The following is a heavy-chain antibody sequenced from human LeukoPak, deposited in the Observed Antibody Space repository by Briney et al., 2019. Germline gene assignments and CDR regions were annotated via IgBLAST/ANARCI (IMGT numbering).Heavy chain of an antibody. Sequence: PSETLSLTCTVSGGSISSYYWSWIRQPPGKGLEWIGYIYYSGSTNYNPSLKSRVTISVDTSKNQFSLKLSSVTAADTAVYYCARDYYDSSGYYDDAFDIWGQGTMVTVSS. CDR1: GGSISSYY. D-gene: IGHD3-22*01. J-gene: IGHJ3*02. V-gene: IGHV4-59*01. CDR3: ARDYYDSSGYYDDAFDI. CDR2: IYYSGST.